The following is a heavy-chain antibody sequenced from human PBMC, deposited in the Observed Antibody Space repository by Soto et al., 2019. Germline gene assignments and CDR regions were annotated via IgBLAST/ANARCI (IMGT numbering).Heavy chain of an antibody. Sequence: PGGSLRLSCAASGFTFSSYAMHWVRQAPGKGLEWVAVISYDGSNKYYADSVKGRFTISRDNSKNTLYLQMNSLRAEDTAVYYCARDWEKHHLGYPPKYYYYYYGMDVWGQGTTVTVSS. D-gene: IGHD5-12*01. CDR2: ISYDGSNK. J-gene: IGHJ6*02. CDR3: ARDWEKHHLGYPPKYYYYYYGMDV. V-gene: IGHV3-30-3*01. CDR1: GFTFSSYA.